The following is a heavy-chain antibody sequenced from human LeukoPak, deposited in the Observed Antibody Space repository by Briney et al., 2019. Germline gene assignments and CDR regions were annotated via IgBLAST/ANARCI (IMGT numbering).Heavy chain of an antibody. D-gene: IGHD3-22*01. CDR2: INHSGST. CDR3: ARAWYYYDSSGYYPFDY. Sequence: SETLSLTCAVYGGSFSGYYWSWIRQPPGKGLEWIGEINHSGSTNYNPSLKSRVTISVDTSKNQFSLKLSSMTDADTAVYYCARAWYYYDSSGYYPFDYWGQGTLVTVSS. J-gene: IGHJ4*02. V-gene: IGHV4-34*01. CDR1: GGSFSGYY.